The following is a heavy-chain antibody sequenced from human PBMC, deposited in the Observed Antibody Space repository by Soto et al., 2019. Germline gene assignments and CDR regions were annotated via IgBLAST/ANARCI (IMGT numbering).Heavy chain of an antibody. Sequence: QMQLVQPGAEVKKPGPSVKVSCNASGGPLTNFINYPLNWVRQATGQGRERMEWIGTNIGTVNYAQKCQGRVTSAEDKSTVTAYMERRRVRSEDTALYVCARRDACGFLRYFDDWGQGTLVTVSS. V-gene: IGHV1-69*06. CDR3: ARRDACGFLRYFDD. D-gene: IGHD2-21*01. CDR2: IGTNIGTV. J-gene: IGHJ4*02. CDR1: GGPLTNFINYP.